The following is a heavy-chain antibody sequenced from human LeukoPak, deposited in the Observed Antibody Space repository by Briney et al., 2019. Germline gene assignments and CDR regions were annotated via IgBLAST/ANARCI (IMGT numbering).Heavy chain of an antibody. J-gene: IGHJ4*02. V-gene: IGHV4-39*01. CDR3: ASHYDSSGYFGPLFDY. CDR1: GGSVSSSYY. Sequence: PSETLSLTCTVSGGSVSSSYYWGWIRQPPGKGLEWIGTIHYSGTTYFNPSVKSRVTISVDTSKSQFSLKLSSVTAADTAVYHCASHYDSSGYFGPLFDYWGQGTLVTVSS. D-gene: IGHD3-22*01. CDR2: IHYSGTT.